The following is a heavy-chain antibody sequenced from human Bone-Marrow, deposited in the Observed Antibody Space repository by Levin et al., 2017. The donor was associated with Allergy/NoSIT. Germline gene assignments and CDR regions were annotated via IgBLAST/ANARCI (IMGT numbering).Heavy chain of an antibody. CDR1: GGSVGSGNYY. CDR3: ARDLYDSLDI. Sequence: TASETLSLTCTVSGGSVGSGNYYWSWIRQPPGKGLEWIGYIYNSGDTNYNPSLKSRATISPDASKNQFSLRLSSVTAADTAVYYCARDLYDSLDIWGQGTMVTVSS. D-gene: IGHD2-15*01. J-gene: IGHJ3*02. CDR2: IYNSGDT. V-gene: IGHV4-61*01.